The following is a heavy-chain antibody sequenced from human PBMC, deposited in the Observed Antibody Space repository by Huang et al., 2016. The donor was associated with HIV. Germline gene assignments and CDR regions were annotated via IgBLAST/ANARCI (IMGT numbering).Heavy chain of an antibody. CDR3: AYWGNGYNSPFDC. CDR2: TIPILGVT. D-gene: IGHD5-18*01. V-gene: IGHV1-69*01. CDR1: GGTFSNLA. Sequence: QVQLLQSGAEVKKPGSSVKVSCKASGGTFSNLAISWVRQAPGQGLEWMGGTIPILGVTNYAQKFQGRVTLNADERTTTAYMELTGLTSEDTAIYYCAYWGNGYNSPFDCWGQGTLVTVSS. J-gene: IGHJ4*02.